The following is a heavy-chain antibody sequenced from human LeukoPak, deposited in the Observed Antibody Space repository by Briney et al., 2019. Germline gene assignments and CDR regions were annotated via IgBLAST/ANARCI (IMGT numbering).Heavy chain of an antibody. CDR3: ARERITIFGVVIPRAPYYYYMDV. CDR2: IYTSGSA. Sequence: PSETLSLTLTVSVGSISSYYWSWIRQPAGKGLEWIGRIYTSGSANYNSSLKCRVVMLVDTSKNQLSLMLISVTAADTAVYYCARERITIFGVVIPRAPYYYYMDVWGKGTTVTVSS. D-gene: IGHD3-3*01. V-gene: IGHV4-4*07. J-gene: IGHJ6*03. CDR1: VGSISSYY.